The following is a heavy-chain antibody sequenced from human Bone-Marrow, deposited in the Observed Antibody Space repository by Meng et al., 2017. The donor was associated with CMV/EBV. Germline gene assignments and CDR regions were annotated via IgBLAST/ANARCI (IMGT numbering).Heavy chain of an antibody. V-gene: IGHV4-4*07. D-gene: IGHD3-22*01. Sequence: GSLSGYSWSWIRQPAGKGLEWIGRIYSNESTHYNPSLKSRVTMSVDTSKNRFSLKLSSVTAADTAMYYCARDIEAYYDSSPKYYFDYWGQGTLVTVSS. CDR2: IYSNEST. CDR1: GSLSGYS. J-gene: IGHJ4*02. CDR3: ARDIEAYYDSSPKYYFDY.